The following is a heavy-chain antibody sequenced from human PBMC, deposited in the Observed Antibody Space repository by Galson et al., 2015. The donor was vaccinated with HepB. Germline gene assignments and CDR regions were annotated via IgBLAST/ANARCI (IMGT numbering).Heavy chain of an antibody. D-gene: IGHD1-20*01. J-gene: IGHJ4*02. CDR3: ARDITGTTGGFDY. V-gene: IGHV1-2*02. CDR1: GYLFTGYY. Sequence: SVKVSCKASGYLFTGYYVHWVRQAPGQGLEWMGWIDPNTGDTNYAQKFQGRVTMTRDTSIRIAYVELTRLTSDDTAVFYCARDITGTTGGFDYWGQGTLVTVSS. CDR2: IDPNTGDT.